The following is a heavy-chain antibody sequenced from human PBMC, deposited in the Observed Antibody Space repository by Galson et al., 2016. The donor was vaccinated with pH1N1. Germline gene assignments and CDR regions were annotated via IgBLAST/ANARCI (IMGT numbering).Heavy chain of an antibody. V-gene: IGHV4-30-4*08. Sequence: TLSLTCTVSNGSISSDYYYWTWIRQPPGKGLEWIGYTYYSGTTYYNPALQSRVTISIDTSKNQFSLKLNSVTAADMAIYFCARVCITIDRGAIACWGPGTLVTVSS. D-gene: IGHD3-10*01. CDR2: TYYSGTT. CDR1: NGSISSDYYY. J-gene: IGHJ4*02. CDR3: ARVCITIDRGAIAC.